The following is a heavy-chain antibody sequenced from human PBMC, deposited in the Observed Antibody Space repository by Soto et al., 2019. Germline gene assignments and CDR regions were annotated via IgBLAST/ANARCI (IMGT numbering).Heavy chain of an antibody. CDR3: AGGSLTMDV. D-gene: IGHD3-10*01. J-gene: IGHJ6*02. V-gene: IGHV4-4*07. CDR2: IYPSGNT. CDR1: GGSINNYY. Sequence: SETLSLTCTVSGGSINNYYWSWIRQPAGKGLEWIGRIYPSGNTNYNPSLKSRVIMSVDTSKDQFSLKLNSVTAADTAVYYCAGGSLTMDVWGQGTTVTVSS.